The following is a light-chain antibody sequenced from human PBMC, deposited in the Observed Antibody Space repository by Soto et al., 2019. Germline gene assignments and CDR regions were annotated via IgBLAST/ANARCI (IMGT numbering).Light chain of an antibody. J-gene: IGKJ2*02. Sequence: EIVLAQSPGTLSLSPGERATLACRPSQTVSSSYLAWYQQRPGQAPRLLISGASNRATGIPDRFSGSGSGTDFTLTISRLEPEDFAVYYCQQYGRSPCTFGPGTKVEIK. V-gene: IGKV3-20*01. CDR3: QQYGRSPCT. CDR2: GAS. CDR1: QTVSSSY.